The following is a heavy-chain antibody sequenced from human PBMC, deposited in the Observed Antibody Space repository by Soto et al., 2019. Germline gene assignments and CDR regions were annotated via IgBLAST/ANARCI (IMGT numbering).Heavy chain of an antibody. V-gene: IGHV1-3*01. D-gene: IGHD3-9*01. CDR3: ARDGPIYDILSARYFYGMDV. Sequence: VKVSCKANGYTFRNYAMHWVRQAPGQGLEWMGWINGGNGNTKYSQKFQGRVTITRDTSASTAYMELSSLRSEDTAVYYCARDGPIYDILSARYFYGMDVWGQGTTVTVSS. J-gene: IGHJ6*02. CDR2: INGGNGNT. CDR1: GYTFRNYA.